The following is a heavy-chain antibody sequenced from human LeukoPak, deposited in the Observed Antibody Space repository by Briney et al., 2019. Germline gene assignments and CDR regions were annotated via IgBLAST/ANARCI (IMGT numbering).Heavy chain of an antibody. CDR3: ASLYSGNWNFDY. V-gene: IGHV3-9*01. J-gene: IGHJ4*02. CDR2: ISWNSGSI. Sequence: GGSLRLSCAASGFTFEDYVMHWVRQAPGKGLEWVSGISWNSGSIVYADSVKGRFTASRDNAKNSLYLQMTSLRAEDTALYYCASLYSGNWNFDYWGQGALVIVSS. D-gene: IGHD6-13*01. CDR1: GFTFEDYV.